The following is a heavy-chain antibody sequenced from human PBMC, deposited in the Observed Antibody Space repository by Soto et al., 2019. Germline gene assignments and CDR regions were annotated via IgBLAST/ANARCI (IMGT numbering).Heavy chain of an antibody. D-gene: IGHD6-13*01. V-gene: IGHV3-33*01. CDR2: IWFDGSNK. CDR1: GFTFSSHG. CDR3: ARDGQQLVPYGLDA. Sequence: QVQLVESGGGVVQAGRSLRLSCAASGFTFSSHGIHWVRQAPGKGLEWVAFIWFDGSNKEYADSVKGRFTISRDNSKNTVYLQMDSLRAEDAAVYYCARDGQQLVPYGLDAWGQGTTVTVSS. J-gene: IGHJ6*02.